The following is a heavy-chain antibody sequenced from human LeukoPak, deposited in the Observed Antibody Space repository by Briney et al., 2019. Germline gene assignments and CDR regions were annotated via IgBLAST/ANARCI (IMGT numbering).Heavy chain of an antibody. CDR2: ISSSGSTI. D-gene: IGHD3-16*02. CDR3: ASIPLSYDYVWGSYRYDY. J-gene: IGHJ4*02. V-gene: IGHV3-48*03. CDR1: GFTFSSYE. Sequence: PGGSLILSCAASGFTFSSYEMNWVRQAPGKGLEWVSYISSSGSTIYYADSVKGRFTISRDNAKNSLYLQMNSLRAEGTAVYYCASIPLSYDYVWGSYRYDYWGQGTLVTVSS.